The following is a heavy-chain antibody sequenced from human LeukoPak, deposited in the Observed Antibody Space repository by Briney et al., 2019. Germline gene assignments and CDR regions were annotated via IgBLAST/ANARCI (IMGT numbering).Heavy chain of an antibody. Sequence: GGSLRLSCAASGFTFDDYAMHWVRQAPGKGLEWVSGISWNSGSIGYADSVKGRFTISRDNAKNSLYLQMNSLRAEDTALYYCAKVGYSSGWLDYWGQGTLVTV. J-gene: IGHJ4*02. CDR3: AKVGYSSGWLDY. V-gene: IGHV3-9*01. D-gene: IGHD6-19*01. CDR1: GFTFDDYA. CDR2: ISWNSGSI.